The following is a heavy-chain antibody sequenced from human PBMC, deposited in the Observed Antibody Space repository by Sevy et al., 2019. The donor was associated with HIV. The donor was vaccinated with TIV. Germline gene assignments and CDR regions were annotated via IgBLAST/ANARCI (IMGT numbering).Heavy chain of an antibody. J-gene: IGHJ4*02. Sequence: GGSLRLSCAASGFTFSSYSMNWVRQAPGKGLEWVSSISSSSSYIYYADSVKGRFTISRDNAKNSLYLQMNSLRAEDTAVYYCARDRGEVQLGYFDYWGQGTLVTVPS. CDR1: GFTFSSYS. V-gene: IGHV3-21*01. D-gene: IGHD1-1*01. CDR2: ISSSSSYI. CDR3: ARDRGEVQLGYFDY.